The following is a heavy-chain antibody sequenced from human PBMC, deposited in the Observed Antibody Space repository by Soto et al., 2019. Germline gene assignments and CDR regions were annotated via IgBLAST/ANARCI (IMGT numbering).Heavy chain of an antibody. CDR2: IKEDGTEQ. J-gene: IGHJ5*02. CDR1: GFSFSGYW. CDR3: AITTSTVSYWFDP. V-gene: IGHV3-7*03. Sequence: GGSLRLSCAASGFSFSGYWMSWVRQAPGKGPEWVANIKEDGTEQHYVDSVKGRFTISRDNSENSLFLQMNNLRAEDSAIYYCAITTSTVSYWFDPWGPGTQVTVSS. D-gene: IGHD4-4*01.